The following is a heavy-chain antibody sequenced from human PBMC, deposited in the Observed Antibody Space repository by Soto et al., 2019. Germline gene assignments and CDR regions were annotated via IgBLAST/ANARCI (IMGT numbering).Heavy chain of an antibody. J-gene: IGHJ4*02. D-gene: IGHD1-20*01. CDR3: ARSGYNWNDGARGYFDY. CDR2: ISSSGRTI. Sequence: EVQPVESGGGLVQPGGYLRLYCAASGFTFSSYEMTWVRQAPGKGLEWVSYISSSGRTICYADSVKGRFTISRDNAKNSLYLQMNSLRAEDTAVYYCARSGYNWNDGARGYFDYWGQGTLVTVSS. V-gene: IGHV3-48*03. CDR1: GFTFSSYE.